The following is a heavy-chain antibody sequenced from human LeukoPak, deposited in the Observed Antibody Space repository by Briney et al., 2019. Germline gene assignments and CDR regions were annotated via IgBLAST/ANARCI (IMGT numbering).Heavy chain of an antibody. D-gene: IGHD3-22*01. V-gene: IGHV1-2*02. Sequence: GASVKVSCKASGYTFTGYYMHWVRQAPGQGLEWMGWINPNSGGTNYAQKLQGRVTMTTDTSTSTAYMELRSLRSDDTAVYYCARDFHPYYYDSSGKPNDYWGQGTLVTVSS. J-gene: IGHJ4*02. CDR2: INPNSGGT. CDR1: GYTFTGYY. CDR3: ARDFHPYYYDSSGKPNDY.